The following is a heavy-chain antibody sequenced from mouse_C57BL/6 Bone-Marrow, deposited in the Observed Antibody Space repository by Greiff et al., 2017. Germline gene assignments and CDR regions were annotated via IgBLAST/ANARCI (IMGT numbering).Heavy chain of an antibody. J-gene: IGHJ3*01. V-gene: IGHV1-26*01. CDR2: INPNNGGT. Sequence: VQLQQSGPELVKPGASVKISCKASGYTFTDYYMNWVKQSQGKSLEWIGDINPNNGGTSYNQKFKGKATLTVDKSSSTAYMELRSLTSEDSAVYYCARSHSRAWFAYWGQGTLVSVSA. CDR1: GYTFTDYY. CDR3: ARSHSRAWFAY. D-gene: IGHD1-1*01.